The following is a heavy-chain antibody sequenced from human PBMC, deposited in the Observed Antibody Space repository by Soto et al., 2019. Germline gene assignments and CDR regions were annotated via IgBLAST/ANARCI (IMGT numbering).Heavy chain of an antibody. Sequence: QVQLVQSGAEVKKPGASVKVSCKASGYTFTSYYMHWVRQAPGQGLEWMGIINPSGGSTSYAQKFQGRVTMTRDTSTSTGYMELSSLRSEDTAVYYCARDAGYCTNGVCYTDYYYYGMDVWGQGTTVTVSS. V-gene: IGHV1-46*01. CDR2: INPSGGST. D-gene: IGHD2-8*01. J-gene: IGHJ6*02. CDR3: ARDAGYCTNGVCYTDYYYYGMDV. CDR1: GYTFTSYY.